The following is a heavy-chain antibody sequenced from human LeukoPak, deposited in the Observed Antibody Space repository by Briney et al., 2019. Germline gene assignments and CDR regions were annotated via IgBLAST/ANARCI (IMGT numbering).Heavy chain of an antibody. CDR1: GGSISSYY. D-gene: IGHD2-2*01. V-gene: IGHV4-59*01. CDR3: ARASVRCYSTSCYAGWFDP. Sequence: SETLSLTCTDSGGSISSYYWSWIRQPPGKGLEWIGYIYYSGSTNYNPSLKSRVTISVDTSKNQFSLKLSSVTAADTAVYYCARASVRCYSTSCYAGWFDPWGQGTLVTVSS. CDR2: IYYSGST. J-gene: IGHJ5*02.